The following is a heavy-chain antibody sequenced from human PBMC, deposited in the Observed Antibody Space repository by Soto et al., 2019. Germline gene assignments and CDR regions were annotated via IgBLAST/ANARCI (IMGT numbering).Heavy chain of an antibody. V-gene: IGHV4-31*03. Sequence: QVQLQESGPGLVKPSQTLSLTCTVSGGSISSGGYYWIWIRQHPGKGLEWIGYIYYSGSTYYNPSPKSRFTISVDSSKNQSSLKLSYVTAADTAVYYCARGDRVTRYFDYWGQGTLVTVSS. J-gene: IGHJ4*02. CDR1: GGSISSGGYY. D-gene: IGHD2-21*02. CDR2: IYYSGST. CDR3: ARGDRVTRYFDY.